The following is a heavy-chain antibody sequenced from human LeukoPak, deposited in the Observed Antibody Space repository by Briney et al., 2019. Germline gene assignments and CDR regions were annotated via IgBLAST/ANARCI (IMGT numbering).Heavy chain of an antibody. CDR2: ISGSGGTI. D-gene: IGHD6-19*01. V-gene: IGHV3-23*01. Sequence: GGSLRLSCAASGFTFSRYAMSWVRQAPGKGLEWVSGISGSGGTIYYGDSVKGRVTTSRENSQNTLYLQMNSLGAEDTAVYYCARDLPGPVAGIDAFDVWGQGTMVTVSS. CDR1: GFTFSRYA. J-gene: IGHJ3*01. CDR3: ARDLPGPVAGIDAFDV.